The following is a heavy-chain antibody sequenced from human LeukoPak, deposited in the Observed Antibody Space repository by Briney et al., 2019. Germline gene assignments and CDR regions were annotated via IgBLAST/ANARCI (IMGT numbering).Heavy chain of an antibody. D-gene: IGHD6-19*01. CDR1: GYSFSNYG. CDR2: ISPYNGNT. J-gene: IGHJ4*02. V-gene: IGHV1-18*01. Sequence: ASLKVSCKPSGYSFSNYGVSWVRQAPGQGLEWMGWISPYNGNTNYAQKFQGRVTMTTDTSTSTAYMELRSLRSDDTAVYYCARRRSPIAVAADPLAYWGQGALVTVSS. CDR3: ARRRSPIAVAADPLAY.